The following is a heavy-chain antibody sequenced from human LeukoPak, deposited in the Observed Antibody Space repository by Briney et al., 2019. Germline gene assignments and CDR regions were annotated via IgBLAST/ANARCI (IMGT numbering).Heavy chain of an antibody. D-gene: IGHD3-10*01. V-gene: IGHV3-11*01. CDR3: ASSYYYGSGSYSN. CDR2: ISSSGSTI. J-gene: IGHJ4*02. CDR1: GFTFSDYY. Sequence: GGSLRLSCAASGFTFSDYYMSWIRQAPGKGLEWVSYISSSGSTIYYADSVKGRFTISRDNAKNSLYLQMNSLRAEDTAVYYCASSYYYGSGSYSNWGQGTLVTVSS.